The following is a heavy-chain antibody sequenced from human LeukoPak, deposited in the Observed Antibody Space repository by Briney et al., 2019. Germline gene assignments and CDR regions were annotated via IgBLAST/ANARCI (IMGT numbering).Heavy chain of an antibody. D-gene: IGHD5-12*01. CDR2: ISTISTTI. V-gene: IGHV3-48*01. CDR1: RFTFSSYT. J-gene: IGHJ4*02. Sequence: AGSLTLSCAASRFTFSSYTIKWVRQPAGKWLGWVAYISTISTTIYYANSVKGRFTICRDNDKNALYLPMKRLRAEDTAVYYCARDSGQDGAGKGLFDYWGQGTLVTVAS. CDR3: ARDSGQDGAGKGLFDY.